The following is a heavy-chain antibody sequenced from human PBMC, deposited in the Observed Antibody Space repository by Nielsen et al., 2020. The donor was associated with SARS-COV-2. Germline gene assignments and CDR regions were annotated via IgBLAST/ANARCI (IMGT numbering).Heavy chain of an antibody. J-gene: IGHJ4*02. CDR1: GFTFSSYA. V-gene: IGHV3-23*01. CDR2: ISGSGGST. D-gene: IGHD3-22*01. CDR3: AKPPYYYDSSGPRGGY. Sequence: GGSLRLSCAASGFTFSSYAMSWVRQAPGKGLEWVSAISGSGGSTYYADSVKGRFTISRDNSKNTLYLQMNSLRAEDTAVYYCAKPPYYYDSSGPRGGYWGQGTLVTVSS.